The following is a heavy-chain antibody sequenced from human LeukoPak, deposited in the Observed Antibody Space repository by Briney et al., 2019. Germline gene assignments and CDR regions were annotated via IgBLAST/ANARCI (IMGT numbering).Heavy chain of an antibody. J-gene: IGHJ4*02. V-gene: IGHV3-23*01. CDR1: GFTFSSFA. D-gene: IGHD3-10*01. CDR2: ITGSGSGA. Sequence: PGGSLRLSCAASGFTFSSFAINWVRQAPGKGLEWVSVITGSGSGADYADSVKGRFTISRDNAKNSLYLQMDSLRAEDTALYYCATSYYYGSGSYLDYWGQGTLVTVSS. CDR3: ATSYYYGSGSYLDY.